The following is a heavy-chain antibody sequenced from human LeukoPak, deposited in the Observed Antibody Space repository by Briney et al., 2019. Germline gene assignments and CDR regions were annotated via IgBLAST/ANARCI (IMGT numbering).Heavy chain of an antibody. Sequence: PGGSLRLSCAASGFTFSDYYMSWIRQAPGKGLEWVSYISSSGSTIYYADSVKGRFTISRDNAKNSLYLQMNSLRAEDTAVYYCARVPGYSYDLVYYGMDVWGQGTTVTVSS. J-gene: IGHJ6*02. V-gene: IGHV3-11*01. D-gene: IGHD5-18*01. CDR3: ARVPGYSYDLVYYGMDV. CDR2: ISSSGSTI. CDR1: GFTFSDYY.